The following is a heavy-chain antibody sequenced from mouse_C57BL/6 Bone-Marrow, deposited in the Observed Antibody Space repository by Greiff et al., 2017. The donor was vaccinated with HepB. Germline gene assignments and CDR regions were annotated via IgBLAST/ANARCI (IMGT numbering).Heavy chain of an antibody. CDR3: ARSYYGSSYNYFDY. Sequence: QVQLKQPGAELVRPGSSVKLSCKASGYTFTSYWMHWVKQRPIQGLEWIGNIDPSDSETHYNQKFKDKATLTVDKSSSTAYMQLSSLTSEDSAVYYCARSYYGSSYNYFDYWGQGTTLTVSS. V-gene: IGHV1-52*01. CDR1: GYTFTSYW. D-gene: IGHD1-1*01. CDR2: IDPSDSET. J-gene: IGHJ2*01.